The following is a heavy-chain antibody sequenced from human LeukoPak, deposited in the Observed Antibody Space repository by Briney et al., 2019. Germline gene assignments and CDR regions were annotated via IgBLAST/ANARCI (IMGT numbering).Heavy chain of an antibody. Sequence: PSETLSLTCTVSGGSISSYYWSWIRQPPGKGLEWIGDIYYSGSIKYNPSLKSRVTMSVDTSKNQFSLKLSSVTAADTAIYYCARENPSGYYNRPIDYWGQGTLVTVSS. V-gene: IGHV4-59*01. CDR3: ARENPSGYYNRPIDY. CDR1: GGSISSYY. J-gene: IGHJ4*02. CDR2: IYYSGSI. D-gene: IGHD3-22*01.